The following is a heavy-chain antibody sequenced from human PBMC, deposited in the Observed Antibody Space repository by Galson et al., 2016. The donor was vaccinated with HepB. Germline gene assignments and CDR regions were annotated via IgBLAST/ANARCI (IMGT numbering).Heavy chain of an antibody. CDR1: GFTFSEYH. D-gene: IGHD2/OR15-2a*01. CDR2: ISGSSSYT. J-gene: IGHJ4*02. CDR3: ARGLVGSTTAFDS. V-gene: IGHV3-11*05. Sequence: SLRLSCAGSGFTFSEYHMTWIRQAPGKGLEWVSYISGSSSYTKYADSVEGRFIISRHNSRNTLDLQMNSLRTEDTALYYCARGLVGSTTAFDSWGQGTLVAVSS.